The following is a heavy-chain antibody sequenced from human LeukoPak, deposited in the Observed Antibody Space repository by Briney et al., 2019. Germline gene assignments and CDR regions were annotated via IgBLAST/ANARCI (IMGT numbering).Heavy chain of an antibody. D-gene: IGHD3-10*01. CDR3: SRDRGYYDSGNYPTDY. CDR2: INPNSGGT. Sequence: ASVKVSCKASGGTFSSYAISWVRQAPGQGLEWMGWINPNSGGTNYAQKFQGRVTMTGDTSINTAYMELSRLTSDDTAVYYCSRDRGYYDSGNYPTDYWGQGTLVTVSS. V-gene: IGHV1-2*02. CDR1: GGTFSSYA. J-gene: IGHJ4*02.